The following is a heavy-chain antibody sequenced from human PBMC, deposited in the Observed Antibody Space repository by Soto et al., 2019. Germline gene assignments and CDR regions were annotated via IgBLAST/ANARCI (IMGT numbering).Heavy chain of an antibody. D-gene: IGHD5-12*01. V-gene: IGHV3-21*01. J-gene: IGHJ4*02. CDR3: ASLVATGY. CDR2: ISSSSSYI. Sequence: XGSLSLSCAASGFTFSSYSMNWVRQAPGKGLEWVSSISSSSSYIYYADSVKGRFTISRDNAKNSLYLQMNSLRAEDTAVYYCASLVATGYWGQGTLVTVSS. CDR1: GFTFSSYS.